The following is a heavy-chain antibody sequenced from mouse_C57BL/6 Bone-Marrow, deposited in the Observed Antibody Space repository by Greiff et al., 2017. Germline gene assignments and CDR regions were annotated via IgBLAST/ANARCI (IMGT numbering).Heavy chain of an antibody. CDR3: ARWDYYCSSYVDY. CDR2: INPSSGYT. V-gene: IGHV1-4*01. D-gene: IGHD1-1*01. Sequence: VKLVESGAELARPGASVKMSCKASGYTFTSYTMHWVKQRPGQGLEWIGYINPSSGYTKYNQKFKDKAKLTADKSSSTAYMQLSSLTSEDAAVYYCARWDYYCSSYVDYWGQGTTLTVSS. CDR1: GYTFTSYT. J-gene: IGHJ2*01.